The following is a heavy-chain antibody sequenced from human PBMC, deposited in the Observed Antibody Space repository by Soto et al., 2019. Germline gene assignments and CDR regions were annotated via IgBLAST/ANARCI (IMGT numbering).Heavy chain of an antibody. CDR2: IYHSGST. CDR1: GGSISSGGYS. D-gene: IGHD5-12*01. J-gene: IGHJ4*02. Sequence: SETLSLTCAVSGGSISSGGYSWSWIRQPPGKGPEWIGYIYHSGSTYYNPSLKSRVTISVDRSKNQFSLTLSSVTAADTAVYDCARRIVDTETFDYWGQGTLVTV. V-gene: IGHV4-30-2*01. CDR3: ARRIVDTETFDY.